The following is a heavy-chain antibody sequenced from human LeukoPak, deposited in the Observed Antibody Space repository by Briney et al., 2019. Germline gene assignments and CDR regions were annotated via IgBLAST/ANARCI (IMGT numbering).Heavy chain of an antibody. D-gene: IGHD1-26*01. CDR3: AREPSGTLDY. CDR1: GGSFSGYY. CDR2: INHSGST. Sequence: ASETLSLTCAVYGGSFSGYYWSWIRQPPGKGLEWIGEINHSGSTNYNPSLKSRVTISVDTSKNQFSLKLSSVTAADTAVYYCAREPSGTLDYWGQGTLVTVSS. J-gene: IGHJ4*02. V-gene: IGHV4-34*01.